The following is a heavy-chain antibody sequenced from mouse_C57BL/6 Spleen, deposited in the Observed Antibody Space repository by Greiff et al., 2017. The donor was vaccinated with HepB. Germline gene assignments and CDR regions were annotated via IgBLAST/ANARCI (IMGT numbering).Heavy chain of an antibody. J-gene: IGHJ4*01. Sequence: VQLQQPGAELVRPGSSVKLSCTASGYTFTSYWMDWVKQRPGQGLEWIGNIYPSDSETHYNQKFKDKATLTVDKSSSTAYMQLSSLTSEDSAVYYCARWGDPRVMDYWGQGTSVTVSS. CDR1: GYTFTSYW. V-gene: IGHV1-61*01. CDR2: IYPSDSET. CDR3: ARWGDPRVMDY.